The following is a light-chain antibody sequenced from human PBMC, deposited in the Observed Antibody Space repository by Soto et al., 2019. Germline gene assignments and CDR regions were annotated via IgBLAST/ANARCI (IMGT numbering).Light chain of an antibody. Sequence: EIVLTQSPVTLSLSQWERATLSCRASQSVSSSYLAWYQQKPGQAPSLVIYGAFTRATGIPARFSGTGSGTEFNLTISSLQSEDFALYYCQQYNDWPLTFGQGTKVDIK. CDR3: QQYNDWPLT. V-gene: IGKV3-15*01. J-gene: IGKJ1*01. CDR2: GAF. CDR1: QSVSSSY.